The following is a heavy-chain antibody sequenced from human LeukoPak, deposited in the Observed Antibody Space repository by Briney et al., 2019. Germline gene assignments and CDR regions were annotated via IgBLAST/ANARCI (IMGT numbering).Heavy chain of an antibody. CDR3: ARDEDSSSWYGGGFDY. CDR1: GYTFTSYG. J-gene: IGHJ4*02. V-gene: IGHV1-18*01. CDR2: ISAYNGNT. Sequence: ASVKVSCKASGYTFTSYGISWVRQAPGQGLEWMGWISAYNGNTNYAQKLQGRVTMTTDTSTSTAYMELRSLRSDDTAVYYCARDEDSSSWYGGGFDYWGQGTLVTVSS. D-gene: IGHD6-13*01.